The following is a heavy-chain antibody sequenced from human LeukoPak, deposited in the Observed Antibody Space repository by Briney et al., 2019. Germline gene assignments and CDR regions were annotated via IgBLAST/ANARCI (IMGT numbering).Heavy chain of an antibody. CDR2: ISYDGSNK. CDR1: GFTFSSYA. J-gene: IGHJ4*02. CDR3: ARDLNYFDY. V-gene: IGHV3-30*04. Sequence: GRSLRLSCAASGFTFSSYAMHWVRQAPGKGLEWVAVISYDGSNKYYADSAKGRFTISRDNSKNTLYLQMNSLRAEDTAVYYCARDLNYFDYWGQGTLVTVSS.